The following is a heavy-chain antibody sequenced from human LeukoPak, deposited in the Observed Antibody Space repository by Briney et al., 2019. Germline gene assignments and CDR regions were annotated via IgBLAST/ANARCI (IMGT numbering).Heavy chain of an antibody. CDR2: INPNSGGT. J-gene: IGHJ4*02. CDR3: AGLSGYDPYYFDC. Sequence: GASVKVSCKASGYTFTNYAISWVRQAPGQGLEWMGWINPNSGGTNYAQKFQGRVTMTRDTSISTAYMELSRLTSDDTAVYYCAGLSGYDPYYFDCWGQGTLVAVSS. D-gene: IGHD5-12*01. CDR1: GYTFTNYA. V-gene: IGHV1-2*02.